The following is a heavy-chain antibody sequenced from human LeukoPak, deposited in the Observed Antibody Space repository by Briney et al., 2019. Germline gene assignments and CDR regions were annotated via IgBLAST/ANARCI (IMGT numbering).Heavy chain of an antibody. V-gene: IGHV3-30*03. Sequence: GGSLRLSCVASGFTFNTYGMHWARQAPGKGLEWMAMISYDGSQKYHADSVTGRFTISRDNSKNTLYLQMNSLRADDTALYYCARSRGDFWGQGTLVTVSS. J-gene: IGHJ4*02. CDR2: ISYDGSQK. CDR3: ARSRGDF. CDR1: GFTFNTYG.